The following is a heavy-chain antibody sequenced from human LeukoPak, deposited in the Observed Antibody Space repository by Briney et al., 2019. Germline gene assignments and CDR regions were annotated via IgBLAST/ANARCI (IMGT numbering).Heavy chain of an antibody. CDR1: GYTFTSYY. CDR3: ARFDQVSQTAGGY. V-gene: IGHV1-46*01. D-gene: IGHD5/OR15-5a*01. CDR2: INPSGGST. Sequence: GASVKVSCKASGYTFTSYYMHWVRQAPGQGLEWMGIINPSGGSTSYAQKFQGRVTMTGDTSISTAYMELSRLRSDDTAVYYCARFDQVSQTAGGYWGQGTLLTVSS. J-gene: IGHJ4*02.